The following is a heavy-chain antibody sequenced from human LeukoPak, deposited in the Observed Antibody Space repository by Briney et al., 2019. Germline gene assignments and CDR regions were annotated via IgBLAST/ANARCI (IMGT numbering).Heavy chain of an antibody. CDR2: VRFDQSDT. CDR1: GFNFIIYG. J-gene: IGHJ4*02. V-gene: IGHV3-30*02. Sequence: PGGSLRLSCAASGFNFIIYGMHWVRQAPGKGLEWVTFVRFDQSDTVYADSVQGRFAISRDNSKNSVYLQMNSLRVEDTALYFCVKDQGECPGSRCYLRFLEYWGQGTLVIVSS. CDR3: VKDQGECPGSRCYLRFLEY. D-gene: IGHD4/OR15-4a*01.